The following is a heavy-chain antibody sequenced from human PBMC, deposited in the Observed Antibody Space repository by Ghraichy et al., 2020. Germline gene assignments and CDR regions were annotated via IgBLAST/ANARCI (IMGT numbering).Heavy chain of an antibody. CDR2: IYSDGSGT. V-gene: IGHV3-74*01. CDR3: ARDRARGMDV. D-gene: IGHD3-10*01. Sequence: GGSLRLSCEASGFIFSGFWMHWVRQAPGKGLVWVSRIYSDGSGTIYADSVKGRFTISRDNAKNTLYLQMNTLRAEDTAVYYCARDRARGMDVWGQGTTVTVS. J-gene: IGHJ6*02. CDR1: GFIFSGFW.